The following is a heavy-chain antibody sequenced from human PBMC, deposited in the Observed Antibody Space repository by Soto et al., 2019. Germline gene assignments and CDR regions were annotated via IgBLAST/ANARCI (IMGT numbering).Heavy chain of an antibody. J-gene: IGHJ6*02. CDR1: GFTFGSYW. CDR2: INSDGSST. D-gene: IGHD1-26*01. CDR3: ARVPTFPVSGPWEDHQYRLYV. V-gene: IGHV3-74*01. Sequence: GGSLRLSCAASGFTFGSYWMHWFRQAPGKGLVWVSRINSDGSSTSYADSVKGRFTISRDNAKNTLYLQMNSLRAEDTAVYYCARVPTFPVSGPWEDHQYRLYVRGQGTSVIVSS.